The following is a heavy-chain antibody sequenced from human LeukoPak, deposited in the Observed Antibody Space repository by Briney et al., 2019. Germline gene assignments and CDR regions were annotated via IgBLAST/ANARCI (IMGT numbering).Heavy chain of an antibody. CDR2: ISGSGGST. CDR3: AKPLRRGDTAMGTAY. V-gene: IGHV3-23*01. D-gene: IGHD5-18*01. Sequence: GGSLRLSCAASGFTFSSYAMSWVRQAPGKGLEWVSAISGSGGSTYYADSVKGRFTISRDNSKNTLYLQMNSLRAEDTAVYYCAKPLRRGDTAMGTAYWGQGTLVTVSS. CDR1: GFTFSSYA. J-gene: IGHJ4*02.